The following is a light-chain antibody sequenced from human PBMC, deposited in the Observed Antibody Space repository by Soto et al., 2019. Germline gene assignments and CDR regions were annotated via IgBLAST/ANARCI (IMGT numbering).Light chain of an antibody. J-gene: IGKJ5*01. CDR1: QSVSSNH. V-gene: IGKV3-20*01. CDR3: QHNGRC. Sequence: DIVLTHSPGTLSLTPGERATLYCRASQSVSSNHLAWYQQKPGQAPRLLIYGGSSRATGIPVRFSGSGSGTDFTLIINRLDPKDSAVYYCQHNGRCFGQGTRLEIK. CDR2: GGS.